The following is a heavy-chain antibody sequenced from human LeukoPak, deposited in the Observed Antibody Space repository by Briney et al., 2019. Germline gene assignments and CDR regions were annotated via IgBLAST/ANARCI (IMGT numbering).Heavy chain of an antibody. CDR1: GFTFSSYS. Sequence: GGSLRLSCAASGFTFSSYSMNWVRQAPGKGLEWVSYISSSSSTIYYADSVKGRFTISRDNAKNSLYLQMNSLRAEDTAVYYCARDRGYYGSGSLWFDPWGQGTLVTVSS. J-gene: IGHJ5*02. CDR3: ARDRGYYGSGSLWFDP. D-gene: IGHD3-10*01. V-gene: IGHV3-48*01. CDR2: ISSSSSTI.